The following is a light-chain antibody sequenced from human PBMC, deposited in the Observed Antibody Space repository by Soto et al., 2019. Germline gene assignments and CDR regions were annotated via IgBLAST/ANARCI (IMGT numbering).Light chain of an antibody. CDR1: SSDVGGYNY. CDR2: EVS. CDR3: SSYAVNRTYV. V-gene: IGLV2-14*01. Sequence: QSALTQPASVSGTLGQSIAISCTGTSSDVGGYNYVSWYQQHPDKAPKHIISEVSDRPSGVSHRFSGSKTGNTASLTISGLQAEDEADYYCSSYAVNRTYVFGSGTKLTVL. J-gene: IGLJ1*01.